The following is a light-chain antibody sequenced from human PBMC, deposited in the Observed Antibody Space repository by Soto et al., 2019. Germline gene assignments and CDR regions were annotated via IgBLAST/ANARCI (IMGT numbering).Light chain of an antibody. J-gene: IGKJ5*01. V-gene: IGKV3-11*01. CDR1: QSVSSY. CDR3: QQRSNWPPT. Sequence: DIVLTQSPATLSLSPGERATLSCGASQSVSSYLAWYQQKPGQAPRLLIYDASNRATGIPARFSGSGSGTDFTLTISSLEPEDFAFYYCQQRSNWPPTFGQGTRLEIK. CDR2: DAS.